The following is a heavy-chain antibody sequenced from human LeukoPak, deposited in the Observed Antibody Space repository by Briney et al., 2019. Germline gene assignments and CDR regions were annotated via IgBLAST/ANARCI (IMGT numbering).Heavy chain of an antibody. Sequence: SETLSLTCAVYGGSFSGYYWSWIRKPPGKGLEWIGEINNSGSTNYNPSLKSRVTISVDTSKNQCSLKLSSVTAADTAVYYCAREILTGYYEYYFDYWGQGTLVTVSS. CDR1: GGSFSGYY. J-gene: IGHJ4*02. CDR2: INNSGST. D-gene: IGHD3-9*01. CDR3: AREILTGYYEYYFDY. V-gene: IGHV4-34*01.